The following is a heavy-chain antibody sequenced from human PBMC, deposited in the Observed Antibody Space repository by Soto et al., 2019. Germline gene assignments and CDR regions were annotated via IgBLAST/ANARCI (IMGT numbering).Heavy chain of an antibody. D-gene: IGHD5-18*01. V-gene: IGHV3-74*01. J-gene: IGHJ5*02. CDR3: TRSITGYSYADT. CDR1: GFTFTSYW. Sequence: EVQLVESGGGLVQPGGSLRLSCAASGFTFTSYWMHWVRQTPGKGLVWVSRINSDGTDTVYVDSVKGRFTISRDNAKNTLFLQMNSLIAEDTAVYYCTRSITGYSYADTWGQGTLVTVSS. CDR2: INSDGTDT.